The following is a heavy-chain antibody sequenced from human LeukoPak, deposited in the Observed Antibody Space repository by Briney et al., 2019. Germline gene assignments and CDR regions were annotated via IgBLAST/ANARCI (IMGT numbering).Heavy chain of an antibody. V-gene: IGHV1-69*05. CDR3: ARGRGYSYGHDFDN. CDR1: GGTFISYA. Sequence: GASVTVSFMSSGGTFISYAISWVRQAPGQGLEWMGGIIPIFGTANYAQKFQGRVTITTDESTSTAYMELSSLRSEDTAVYYCARGRGYSYGHDFDNSGQRTPVTVSS. CDR2: IIPIFGTA. D-gene: IGHD5-18*01. J-gene: IGHJ4*02.